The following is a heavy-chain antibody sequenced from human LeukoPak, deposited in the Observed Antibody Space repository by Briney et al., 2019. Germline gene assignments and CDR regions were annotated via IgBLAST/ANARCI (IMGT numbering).Heavy chain of an antibody. CDR3: ARRYISGYLYYFDY. CDR1: GYTFTSYG. J-gene: IGHJ4*02. CDR2: ISAYNGKT. Sequence: ASVKVSCKAAGYTFTSYGISWVRQAPGQGLEWMGWISAYNGKTNYAQKLQGRVTMTTDTSTSTAYMELRSLRSDDTAMYYCARRYISGYLYYFDYWGQGTLDTVSS. D-gene: IGHD3-22*01. V-gene: IGHV1-18*01.